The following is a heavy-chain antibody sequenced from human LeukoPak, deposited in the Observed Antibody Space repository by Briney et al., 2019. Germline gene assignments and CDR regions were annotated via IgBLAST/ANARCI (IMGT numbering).Heavy chain of an antibody. D-gene: IGHD3-10*01. Sequence: GGSLRLSCAASGFTFSNAWMSWVRQAPGKGLEWVGRIKSKTDGGTTDYAAPVKGRFTISRDDSKNTLYLQVNSLRAEDTAVYYCAKSLSSGGYYGSNGMDVWGQGTTVTVSS. V-gene: IGHV3-15*01. CDR2: IKSKTDGGTT. CDR1: GFTFSNAW. J-gene: IGHJ6*02. CDR3: AKSLSSGGYYGSNGMDV.